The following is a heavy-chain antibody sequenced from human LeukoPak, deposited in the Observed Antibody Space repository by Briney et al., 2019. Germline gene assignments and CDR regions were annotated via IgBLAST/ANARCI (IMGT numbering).Heavy chain of an antibody. V-gene: IGHV4-61*02. J-gene: IGHJ6*03. CDR2: IFASGNT. CDR3: ARSSGQYQLLYYYYYMDV. Sequence: SETLSLTCTVSGGSITNGNYYWRWVRQPAGKGLEWIGRIFASGNTNYNPSLKSRVTISVDTSKNQFFLKLTSVTAADTAVYYCARSSGQYQLLYYYYYMDVWGKGTTVTVSS. D-gene: IGHD2-2*01. CDR1: GGSITNGNYY.